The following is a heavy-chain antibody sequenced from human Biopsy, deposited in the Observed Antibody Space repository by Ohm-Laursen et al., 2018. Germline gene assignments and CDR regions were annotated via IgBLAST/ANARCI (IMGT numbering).Heavy chain of an antibody. J-gene: IGHJ4*02. D-gene: IGHD6-13*01. V-gene: IGHV1-2*06. CDR2: INPNSGDT. CDR1: GYPFSNYY. Sequence: VVSVKVSCKASGYPFSNYYLFWVRQAPGQGLEWMGRINPNSGDTVFARNFQGRVTMTRDTAISTVYMDLRNLRPDDTAVYFCARMEQPHDYWGQGTLVTVSS. CDR3: ARMEQPHDY.